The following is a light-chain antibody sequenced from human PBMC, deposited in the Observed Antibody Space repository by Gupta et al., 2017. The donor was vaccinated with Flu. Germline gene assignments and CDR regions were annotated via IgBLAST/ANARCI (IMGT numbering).Light chain of an antibody. V-gene: IGKV3-20*01. CDR3: QQYGSSPPT. CDR1: QSVSSSY. J-gene: IGKJ1*01. Sequence: GTLSLSPGESATLSCRASQSVSSSYLAWYQQKPGQAPRLLIYGASSRATGIPDRFSGSGSGTDFTLTISRLEPEDFAVYYCQQYGSSPPTFGQGTKVEIK. CDR2: GAS.